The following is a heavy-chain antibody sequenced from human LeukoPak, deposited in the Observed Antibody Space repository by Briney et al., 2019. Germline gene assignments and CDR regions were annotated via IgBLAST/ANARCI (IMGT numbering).Heavy chain of an antibody. Sequence: PGGSLRLSCAASGFTFSTYNMNWVRQAPGKGLEWVSSISSTSSYIYYADSVKGRFTISRDNAKKSLYLQMNSLRAEDTAVYYCARHRDRYCSGGSCFGFDYWGQGTLVTVSS. J-gene: IGHJ4*02. CDR1: GFTFSTYN. CDR3: ARHRDRYCSGGSCFGFDY. V-gene: IGHV3-21*01. D-gene: IGHD2-15*01. CDR2: ISSTSSYI.